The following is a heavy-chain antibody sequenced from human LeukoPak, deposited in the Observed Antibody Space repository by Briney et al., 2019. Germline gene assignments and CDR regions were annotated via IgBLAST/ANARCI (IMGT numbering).Heavy chain of an antibody. J-gene: IGHJ3*02. Sequence: GGSLRLSCAASGFTFSDYYMSWIRQAPGKGLEWVSYISSSGSTIYYADSVKGRLTISRDNAKNSLYLQMNSLRAEDTAVYYCARVLRVGAFDIWGQGTMVTVSS. V-gene: IGHV3-11*04. CDR3: ARVLRVGAFDI. CDR2: ISSSGSTI. D-gene: IGHD3-10*01. CDR1: GFTFSDYY.